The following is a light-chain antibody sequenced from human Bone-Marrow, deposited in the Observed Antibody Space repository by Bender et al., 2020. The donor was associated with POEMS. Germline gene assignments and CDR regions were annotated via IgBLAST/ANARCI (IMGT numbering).Light chain of an antibody. CDR2: AVS. J-gene: IGLJ1*01. CDR1: SSDVGGYNY. Sequence: QSALTQPASVSGSPGQSITISCTGTSSDVGGYNYVSWYQQHPGKAPKVVIYAVSNRPSGVSNRFAGSKSDNTASLTISGLQAEDEADYYCCSYAGSSTYVFGTGTKVTVL. V-gene: IGLV2-14*03. CDR3: CSYAGSSTYV.